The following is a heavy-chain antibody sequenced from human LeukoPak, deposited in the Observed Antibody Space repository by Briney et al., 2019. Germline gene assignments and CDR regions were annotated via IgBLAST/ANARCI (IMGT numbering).Heavy chain of an antibody. Sequence: GGSLRLSCAASGFTFNDYYMTWIRQAPGKGLEWVSYMSSSGSTIYYADSVKGRFTISRDNAKNSLYLQMNSLRAEDTAEYYCARDPSRWLQPSYYFDYWGQGTLVTVSS. CDR2: MSSSGSTI. J-gene: IGHJ4*02. CDR3: ARDPSRWLQPSYYFDY. CDR1: GFTFNDYY. D-gene: IGHD5-24*01. V-gene: IGHV3-11*04.